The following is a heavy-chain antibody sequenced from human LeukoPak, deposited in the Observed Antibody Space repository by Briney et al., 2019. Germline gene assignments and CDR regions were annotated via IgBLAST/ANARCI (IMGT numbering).Heavy chain of an antibody. CDR3: ARGDWSGMDV. CDR2: INHSGST. D-gene: IGHD3-9*01. J-gene: IGHJ6*02. V-gene: IGHV4-34*01. CDR1: GGSFSGYY. Sequence: PSETLSLTCAVYGGSFSGYYWSWIRQPPGKGLEWIGEINHSGSTNYNPSLKSRVTISVDTSKNQFSLKLSSVTAADTAVYYCARGDWSGMDVWGQGTTVTVSS.